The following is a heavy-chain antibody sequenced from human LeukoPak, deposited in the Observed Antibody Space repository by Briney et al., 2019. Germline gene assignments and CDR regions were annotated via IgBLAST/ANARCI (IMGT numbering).Heavy chain of an antibody. Sequence: SETLSLTCTVSGGSISSSSYYWGWIRQPPGKGLEWIGSIYHSGSTYYNPSLKSRVTISVDTSKNQFSLKLSSVTAADTAVYYCARDNRGSGAFDYTYYFDNWGQGTLVTVSS. J-gene: IGHJ4*02. D-gene: IGHD5-12*01. CDR1: GGSISSSSYY. V-gene: IGHV4-39*07. CDR2: IYHSGST. CDR3: ARDNRGSGAFDYTYYFDN.